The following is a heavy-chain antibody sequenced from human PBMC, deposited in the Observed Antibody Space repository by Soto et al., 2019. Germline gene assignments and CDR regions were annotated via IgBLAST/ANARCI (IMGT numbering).Heavy chain of an antibody. CDR3: ARGGGLRYFDGYYYYYGMDV. CDR1: GGSFSCYY. D-gene: IGHD3-9*01. CDR2: INHSGST. Sequence: SETLSLTCAVYGGSFSCYYWSWIRQPPGKGLEWIGEINHSGSTNYNPSLKSRVTISVDTSKNQFSLKLSSVTAADTAVYYCARGGGLRYFDGYYYYYGMDVWGQGTTVTVSS. V-gene: IGHV4-34*01. J-gene: IGHJ6*02.